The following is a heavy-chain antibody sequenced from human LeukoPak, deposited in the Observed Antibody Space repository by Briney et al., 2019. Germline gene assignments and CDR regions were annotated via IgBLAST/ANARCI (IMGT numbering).Heavy chain of an antibody. V-gene: IGHV3-53*01. CDR2: IYSGGST. Sequence: GSLRLSCAASGFTVSSNYMSWVRQAPGKGLEWVSVIYSGGSTYYADSVKGRFTISRDNSKNTLYLQMNSLRAEDTAVYYCARALELDYYYYAMDVWGQGTTVTVSS. D-gene: IGHD1-1*01. CDR3: ARALELDYYYYAMDV. J-gene: IGHJ6*02. CDR1: GFTVSSNY.